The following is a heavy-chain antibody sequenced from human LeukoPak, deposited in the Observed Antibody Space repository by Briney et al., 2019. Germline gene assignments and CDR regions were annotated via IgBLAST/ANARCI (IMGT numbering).Heavy chain of an antibody. D-gene: IGHD3-3*01. CDR3: ARGYRITPKRASLGHYDFWSGYYNPRYYFDY. J-gene: IGHJ4*02. Sequence: PSQTLSLTCAISGDIVSSNSAAWNWIRQSPSRGLEWLGRTYYRSKLYNDYAGSVKSRITINPDTSKNQFSLQLNSVTPEDTAVYYCARGYRITPKRASLGHYDFWSGYYNPRYYFDYWGQGTLVTVSS. CDR2: TYYRSKLYN. V-gene: IGHV6-1*01. CDR1: GDIVSSNSAA.